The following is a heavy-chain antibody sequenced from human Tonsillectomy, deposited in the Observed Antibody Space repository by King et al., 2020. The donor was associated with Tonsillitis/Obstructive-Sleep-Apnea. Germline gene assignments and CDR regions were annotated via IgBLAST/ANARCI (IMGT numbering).Heavy chain of an antibody. D-gene: IGHD3-3*01. CDR3: ARDQSRGFLEWLSHPFDY. J-gene: IGHJ4*02. Sequence: VQLVESGGGVVQPGRSLRLSCAASGFTFSSYAMHWVRQAPGKGLEWVALISYDGNNKYYADSVKGRFTISRDNSKNTLYLQMNSLRPEDTAVYYCARDQSRGFLEWLSHPFDYWGQGTLVTVSS. V-gene: IGHV3-30*04. CDR2: ISYDGNNK. CDR1: GFTFSSYA.